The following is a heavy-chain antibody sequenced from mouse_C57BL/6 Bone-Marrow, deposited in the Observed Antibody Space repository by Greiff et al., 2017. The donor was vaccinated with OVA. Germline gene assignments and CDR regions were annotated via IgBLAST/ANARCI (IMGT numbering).Heavy chain of an antibody. J-gene: IGHJ3*01. Sequence: EVKVVESGEGLVKPGGSLKLSCAASGFTFSSYAMSWVRQTPEKRLEWVAYISSGGDYIYYADTVKGRFTISRDNARNTLYLQMSSLKSEDTAMYYCTRDGGVYGNFPWFAYWGQVTLVTVSA. CDR2: ISSGGDYI. CDR1: GFTFSSYA. V-gene: IGHV5-9-1*02. CDR3: TRDGGVYGNFPWFAY. D-gene: IGHD2-1*01.